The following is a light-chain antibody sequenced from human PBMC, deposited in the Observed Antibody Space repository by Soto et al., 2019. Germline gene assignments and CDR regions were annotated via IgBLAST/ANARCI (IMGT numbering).Light chain of an antibody. V-gene: IGKV3-20*01. J-gene: IGKJ4*01. CDR3: QQYGSSPLS. CDR2: GPS. Sequence: EIVLTQSPGTLSLSPGERATLSCSASQRVSNSYLAWYQQKPGQAPRLLIYGPSSRATGIPDRFSGSGSGTDFTLTISRLEPGDFAVYYCQQYGSSPLSFGGGTRVEIK. CDR1: QRVSNSY.